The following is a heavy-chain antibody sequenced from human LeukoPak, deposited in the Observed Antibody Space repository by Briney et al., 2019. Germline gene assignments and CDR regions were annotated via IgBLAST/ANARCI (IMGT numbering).Heavy chain of an antibody. J-gene: IGHJ4*02. CDR1: GFTFDDYA. CDR3: ASYSSGRGGFDY. CDR2: ISWDSGSI. Sequence: GGSLRLSCAASGFTFDDYAMHWVRQAPGKGLEWVSGISWDSGSIGYADSVKGRFTISRDNAKNSLYLQMNSLRAEDTALYYCASYSSGRGGFDYWGQGTLVTVSS. V-gene: IGHV3-9*01. D-gene: IGHD6-19*01.